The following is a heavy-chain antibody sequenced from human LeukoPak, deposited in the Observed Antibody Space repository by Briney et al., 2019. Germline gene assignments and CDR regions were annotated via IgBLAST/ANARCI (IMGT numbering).Heavy chain of an antibody. Sequence: SVKVSCKASGGTFSSYAISWVRQAPGQGLEWMGRIIPIFGIANYAQKFQGRVTITADKSTSAAYMELSSLRSEDTAVYYCARGSVIVGATTFDYWGQGTLVTVSS. CDR3: ARGSVIVGATTFDY. J-gene: IGHJ4*02. V-gene: IGHV1-69*04. D-gene: IGHD1-26*01. CDR2: IIPIFGIA. CDR1: GGTFSSYA.